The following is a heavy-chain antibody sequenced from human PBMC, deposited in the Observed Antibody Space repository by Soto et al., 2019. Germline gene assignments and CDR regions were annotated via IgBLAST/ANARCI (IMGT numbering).Heavy chain of an antibody. CDR2: ISAYNGNT. CDR1: GYTFTSYG. D-gene: IGHD2-8*01. V-gene: IGHV1-18*01. J-gene: IGHJ6*02. Sequence: ASVKVSCNASGYTFTSYGISWVRQAPGQGLEWMGWISAYNGNTNYAQKLQSRVTMTTDTSTSTAYMELRSLRSDDTAVYYCARDSGRQVYWDFYYYYGTDVWGQGTTVHVS. CDR3: ARDSGRQVYWDFYYYYGTDV.